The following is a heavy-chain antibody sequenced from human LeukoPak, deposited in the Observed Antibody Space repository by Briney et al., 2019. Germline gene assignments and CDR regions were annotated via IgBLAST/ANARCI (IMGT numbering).Heavy chain of an antibody. J-gene: IGHJ3*02. CDR3: ARLYYYGSGEDDAFDI. D-gene: IGHD3-10*01. Sequence: GASVKVSCKASGYTFTGYYMHWVRQAPGQGLEWMGWINPNSGGTNYAQKFQGRVTMTRDTSISTAYMELSRLRSDDTAVYYCARLYYYGSGEDDAFDIWGQGTMVTVSS. CDR2: INPNSGGT. V-gene: IGHV1-2*02. CDR1: GYTFTGYY.